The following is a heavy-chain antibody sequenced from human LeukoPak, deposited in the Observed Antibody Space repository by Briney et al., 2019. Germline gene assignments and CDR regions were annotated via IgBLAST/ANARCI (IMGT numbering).Heavy chain of an antibody. V-gene: IGHV3-7*01. CDR2: IKQDGSEK. CDR3: ARDGVTMVRGARNWFDP. J-gene: IGHJ5*02. CDR1: GFIFSSYW. Sequence: GGSLRFSCAASGFIFSSYWMSWVRQAPGKGLEWVANIKQDGSEKYYVDSVKGRFTISRDNAKNSLYLQMNSLRAEDTAVYYCARDGVTMVRGARNWFDPWGQGTLVTVSS. D-gene: IGHD3-10*01.